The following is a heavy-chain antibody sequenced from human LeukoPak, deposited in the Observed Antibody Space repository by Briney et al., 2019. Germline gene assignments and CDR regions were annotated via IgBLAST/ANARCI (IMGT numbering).Heavy chain of an antibody. J-gene: IGHJ5*02. D-gene: IGHD3-10*01. Sequence: QSGGSLRLSCAASEFTFSSYAMSWVRQAPGKGLEWVSGITGSGGSTYYADSVKGRFTISRDNAKNSLYLQMNSLRAEDTALYHCARDLDGSGSSSNWFDPWGQGTLVTVSS. CDR2: ITGSGGST. V-gene: IGHV3-23*01. CDR3: ARDLDGSGSSSNWFDP. CDR1: EFTFSSYA.